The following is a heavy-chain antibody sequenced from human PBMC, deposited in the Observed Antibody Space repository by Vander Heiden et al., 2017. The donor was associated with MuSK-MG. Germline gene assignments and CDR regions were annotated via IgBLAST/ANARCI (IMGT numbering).Heavy chain of an antibody. J-gene: IGHJ4*02. D-gene: IGHD3-10*01. CDR3: AQWRRHDGSGTYWDFFDH. V-gene: IGHV2-5*02. Sequence: QITLKESGPTLVKPTETLTLTCTFSGFSLTTSGVGVGWIRQPPGKALEWLAFVYWDGDERYSPSLRNRLSITTDTSKNQVLLRMTNVDPVDTGTYYCAQWRRHDGSGTYWDFFDHWGQGTLVSVSS. CDR2: VYWDGDE. CDR1: GFSLTTSGVG.